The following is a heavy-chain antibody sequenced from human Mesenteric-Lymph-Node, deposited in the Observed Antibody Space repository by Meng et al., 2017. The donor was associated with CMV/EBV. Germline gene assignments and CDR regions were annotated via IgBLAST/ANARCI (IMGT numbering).Heavy chain of an antibody. J-gene: IGHJ3*02. CDR3: ARVVPPGIWGSFDI. CDR1: NYTFPTYT. CDR2: ISPYSDYT. Sequence: ASVKVSCKASNYTFPTYTITWVRQAPGQGPEWMGWISPYSDYTDYAQKFQGRVTLTTDTYTSTAYMELRSLRSDDTAVYYCARVVPPGIWGSFDIWGQGTMVTVSS. D-gene: IGHD2-2*01. V-gene: IGHV1-18*01.